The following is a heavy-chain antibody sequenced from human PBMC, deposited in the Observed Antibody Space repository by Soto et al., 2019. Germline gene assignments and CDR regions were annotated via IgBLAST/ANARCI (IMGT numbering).Heavy chain of an antibody. J-gene: IGHJ6*02. CDR1: GVTFSSYA. Sequence: GSLRRSCAASGVTFSSYARHWVRQAPGKGLEWVAVISYDGSNKYYADSVNGRVTISRDNSKNTLYLQMNSLRAEDTAVYYCARDSLKDYVGGYYYYGMDVWRQGTTVTVS. CDR2: ISYDGSNK. CDR3: ARDSLKDYVGGYYYYGMDV. D-gene: IGHD4-17*01. V-gene: IGHV3-30-3*01.